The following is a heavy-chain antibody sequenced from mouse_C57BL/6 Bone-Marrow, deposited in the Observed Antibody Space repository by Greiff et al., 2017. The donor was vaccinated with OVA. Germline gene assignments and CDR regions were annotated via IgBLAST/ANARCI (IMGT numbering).Heavy chain of an antibody. D-gene: IGHD2-5*01. CDR2: ISSGGSYT. J-gene: IGHJ2*01. CDR3: ARQVPTIVTYYFDY. V-gene: IGHV5-6*01. CDR1: GFTFSSYG. Sequence: EVKLMESGGDLVKPGGSLKLSCAASGFTFSSYGMSWVRQTPDKRLEWVATISSGGSYTYYPDSVKGRFTISRDNAKNTLYLQMSSLKSEDTAMYYCARQVPTIVTYYFDYWGQGTTLTVSS.